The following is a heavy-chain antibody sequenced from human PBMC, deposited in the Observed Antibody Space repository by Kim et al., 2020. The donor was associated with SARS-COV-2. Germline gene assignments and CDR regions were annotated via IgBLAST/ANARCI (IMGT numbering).Heavy chain of an antibody. CDR3: ARYNDGSGYYSPFYY. CDR2: IYYTGTT. D-gene: IGHD3-22*01. V-gene: IGHV4-31*03. J-gene: IGHJ4*02. Sequence: SETLSLTCTVSGGSITSATYYWTWIRQHPGEGLEWIGHIYYTGTTYYNPSLKSRVSISLDTSKSQFSMTLNSVTAADTAVYYCARYNDGSGYYSPFYYWGQGTLVTVSS. CDR1: GGSITSATYY.